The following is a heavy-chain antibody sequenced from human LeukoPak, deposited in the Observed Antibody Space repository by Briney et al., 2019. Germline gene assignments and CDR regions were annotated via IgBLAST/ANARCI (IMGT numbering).Heavy chain of an antibody. CDR3: ARDARYSGYDYGTRGAFDI. CDR2: IKSDGSST. Sequence: GGSLRLSCAASGFIFSDYWMHWVRQGPGKGLEWVARIKSDGSSTSYADSVKGRFTISRDNAKNTVYVHMNSLRAEDTAVYYCARDARYSGYDYGTRGAFDIWGQGTMVTVSS. CDR1: GFIFSDYW. J-gene: IGHJ3*02. D-gene: IGHD5-12*01. V-gene: IGHV3-74*01.